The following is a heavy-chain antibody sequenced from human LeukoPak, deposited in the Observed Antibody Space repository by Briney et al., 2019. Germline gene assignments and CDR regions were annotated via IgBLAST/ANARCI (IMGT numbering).Heavy chain of an antibody. CDR3: ARGGTSSWPPRPFDY. J-gene: IGHJ4*02. V-gene: IGHV1-69*06. CDR1: GDTFSNFA. D-gene: IGHD6-13*01. Sequence: SVKVSCKASGDTFSNFAIIWVRQAPGQGLECMGGIIPFFGTANYAQKFQGRVTITADKSTSTAYMELNSLRSEDTAVYYCARGGTSSWPPRPFDYWGQGTLVTVSS. CDR2: IIPFFGTA.